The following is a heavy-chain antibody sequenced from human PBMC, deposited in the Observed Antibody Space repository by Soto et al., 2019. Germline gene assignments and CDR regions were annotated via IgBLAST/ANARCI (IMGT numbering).Heavy chain of an antibody. CDR1: GGSISSYY. CDR2: IYYSGST. Sequence: QVQLQESGPGLVKPSETLSLTCTVSGGSISSYYWSWIRQPPGKGLEWIGYIYYSGSTNYNPSLTSRVTISVDTSKNQCSLKLSSVTAADTAVYYCASFTGGIVGDPEYFQPWGQGTLVTVSS. J-gene: IGHJ1*01. CDR3: ASFTGGIVGDPEYFQP. V-gene: IGHV4-59*01. D-gene: IGHD3-10*01.